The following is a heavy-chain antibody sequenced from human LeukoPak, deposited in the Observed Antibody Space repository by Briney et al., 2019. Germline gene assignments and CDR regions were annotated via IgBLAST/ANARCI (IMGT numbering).Heavy chain of an antibody. CDR2: IHYSGST. V-gene: IGHV4-39*01. D-gene: IGHD3-16*01. Sequence: SETLSLTCAVSGGSISSSSYYWGWIRQPPGKGLEWIGSIHYSGSTYYNPSLKSRVTISVDTSKNQFSLKLSSVTAADTAVYYCARLGGNRLGHFDYWGQGTLVTVSS. CDR1: GGSISSSSYY. CDR3: ARLGGNRLGHFDY. J-gene: IGHJ4*02.